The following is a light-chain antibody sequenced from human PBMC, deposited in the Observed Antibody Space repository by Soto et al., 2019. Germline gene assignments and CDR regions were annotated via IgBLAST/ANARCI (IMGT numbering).Light chain of an antibody. Sequence: IVLTQSPGTLSLSPGERATLSCRASQSVSSSYLAWYQQKPGQAPRLLIYGASSRATGIPDRFSGSGSGTDFTLTISRLEPEDFAVYYCQHSSSSPLLTFGGGTKVDIK. CDR2: GAS. J-gene: IGKJ4*01. CDR3: QHSSSSPLLT. V-gene: IGKV3-20*01. CDR1: QSVSSSY.